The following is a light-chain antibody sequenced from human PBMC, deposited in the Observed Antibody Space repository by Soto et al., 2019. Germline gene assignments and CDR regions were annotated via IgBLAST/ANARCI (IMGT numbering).Light chain of an antibody. Sequence: EIVLTQSPGTLSLSPGERATLSCRASQSVSNNYLAWYQQKPGQAPRLLIYGASTRATGIPARFNGSGSGTEFTLTISRLQSEYFAVYYCQQYCSRPWPVGHGTTADI. CDR2: GAS. J-gene: IGKJ1*01. V-gene: IGKV3-20*01. CDR3: QQYCSRPWP. CDR1: QSVSNNY.